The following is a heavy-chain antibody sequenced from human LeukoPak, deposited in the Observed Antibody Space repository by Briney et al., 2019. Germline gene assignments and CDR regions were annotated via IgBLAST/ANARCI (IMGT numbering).Heavy chain of an antibody. J-gene: IGHJ4*02. V-gene: IGHV3-74*01. CDR2: ISPDGSST. CDR1: GFSFSTFW. Sequence: GGSLRLSCAASGFSFSTFWMHWVRQAPGKGLVWVSRISPDGSSTNYADSVKGRFTISRDNAKNTVYLQMNSLRAEDTAVYYCAKVEGEGTYYYDSSGSKEGDYWGQGTLVTVSS. D-gene: IGHD3-22*01. CDR3: AKVEGEGTYYYDSSGSKEGDY.